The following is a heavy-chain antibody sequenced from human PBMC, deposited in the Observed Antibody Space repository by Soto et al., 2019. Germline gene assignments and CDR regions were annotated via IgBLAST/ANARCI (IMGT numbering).Heavy chain of an antibody. CDR2: IYYSGST. J-gene: IGHJ4*02. V-gene: IGHV4-30-4*01. D-gene: IGHD2-15*01. CDR1: GGSISSGDYY. CDR3: ARESAKKSPLGYCSGGSCYPTYYFDY. Sequence: TCTVSGGSISSGDYYWSWIRQPPGKGLEWIGYIYYSGSTYYNPSLKSRVTISVDTSKNQFSLKLSSVTAADTAVYYCARESAKKSPLGYCSGGSCYPTYYFDYWGQGTLVTVSS.